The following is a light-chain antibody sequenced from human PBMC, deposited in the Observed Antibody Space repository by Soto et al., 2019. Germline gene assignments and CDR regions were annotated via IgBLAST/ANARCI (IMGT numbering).Light chain of an antibody. CDR3: QQSSSVPLT. J-gene: IGKJ4*01. CDR2: GAS. CDR1: QSISSY. V-gene: IGKV1-39*01. Sequence: DIQMTQSPSSLSASVGDRVTITCRASQSISSYLNWYQQKPGKAPKILIYGASTLQGGVPSRFSGGGSGTDFTLTISSLQPEDFVTYDCQQSSSVPLTFGGGTKVEIK.